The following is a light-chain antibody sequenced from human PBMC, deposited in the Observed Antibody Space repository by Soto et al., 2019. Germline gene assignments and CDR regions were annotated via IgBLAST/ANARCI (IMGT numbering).Light chain of an antibody. Sequence: QMTQSPFCLSGHQPYGVTIACLSLHDLNNYLAWYQQKPGQVPKLLISGASTLQSGVPYRFSGSGSGTDFTLTISNLEPEDVATYYCQQYDSCPITFGQGTRLEV. CDR3: QQYDSCPIT. CDR2: GAS. V-gene: IGKV1-27*01. J-gene: IGKJ5*01. CDR1: HDLNNY.